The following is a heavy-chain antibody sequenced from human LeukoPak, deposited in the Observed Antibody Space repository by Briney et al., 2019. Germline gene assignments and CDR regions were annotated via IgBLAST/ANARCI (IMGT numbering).Heavy chain of an antibody. CDR3: VQFELDY. D-gene: IGHD1-7*01. Sequence: ASVKVSCKASGGTFSSYAISWVRQAPGQGLEWMGWINPNTGGTNYAQKFQGRVTMTRDTSISTAYMDLSRLRSDGTAVYYCVQFELDYWGQGTLVTVSS. CDR2: INPNTGGT. CDR1: GGTFSSYA. J-gene: IGHJ4*02. V-gene: IGHV1-2*02.